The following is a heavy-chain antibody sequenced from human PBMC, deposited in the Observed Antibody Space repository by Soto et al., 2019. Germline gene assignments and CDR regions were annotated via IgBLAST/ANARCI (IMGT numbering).Heavy chain of an antibody. CDR2: IYYSGST. CDR1: GGSISSSSYY. D-gene: IGHD3-16*02. V-gene: IGHV4-39*01. Sequence: SETLSLTCTVSGGSISSSSYYWGWIRQPPGKGLEWIGSIYYSGSTYYNPSLKSRVTISVDTSKNQFSLKLSSVTAADTAVYYCASGLIIWGSYRSPQLEGAFDIWGQGTMVTVSS. CDR3: ASGLIIWGSYRSPQLEGAFDI. J-gene: IGHJ3*02.